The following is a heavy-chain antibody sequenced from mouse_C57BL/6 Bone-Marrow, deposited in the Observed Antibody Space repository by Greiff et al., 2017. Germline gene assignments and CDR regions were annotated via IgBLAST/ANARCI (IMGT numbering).Heavy chain of an antibody. CDR2: IYPGDGDT. J-gene: IGHJ4*01. CDR3: AHRLLRPHYYDMDY. CDR1: GYAFSNSW. Sequence: QVQLQQSGPELVKPGASVKISCKASGYAFSNSWMNWVKQRPGKGLEWIGRIYPGDGDTNYNGKFKGKATLTVDKSSSTAYMQLSSLTSEDSAVDSGAHRLLRPHYYDMDYWGQGTTVTVSS. V-gene: IGHV1-82*01.